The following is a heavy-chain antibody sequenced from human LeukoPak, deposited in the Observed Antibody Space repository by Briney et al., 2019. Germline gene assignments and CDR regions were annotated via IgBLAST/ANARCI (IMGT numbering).Heavy chain of an antibody. Sequence: GGSLRLSCAASGFTFSSYWMHWVRHAPGKGLLWVSRINSDGSSTSYADSVKGRFTISRDNAKNTLYLQMNSLRAEDTAVYYCARVPDYDFWSGYYFDYWGQGTLVTVSS. V-gene: IGHV3-74*01. J-gene: IGHJ4*02. CDR2: INSDGSST. CDR3: ARVPDYDFWSGYYFDY. CDR1: GFTFSSYW. D-gene: IGHD3-3*01.